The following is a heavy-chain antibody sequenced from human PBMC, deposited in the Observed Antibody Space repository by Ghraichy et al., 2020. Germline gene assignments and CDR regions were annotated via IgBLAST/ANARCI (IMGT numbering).Heavy chain of an antibody. J-gene: IGHJ4*02. CDR3: ARWYCSGGSCTFDY. D-gene: IGHD2-15*01. CDR1: GGSISSYY. CDR2: IYYSGST. V-gene: IGHV4-59*08. Sequence: SETPSLTCTVSGGSISSYYWSWIRQPPGKGLEWIGYIYYSGSTNYNPSLKSRVTISVDTSKNQFFLKLSSVTAADTAVYYCARWYCSGGSCTFDYWGQGTLVTVSS.